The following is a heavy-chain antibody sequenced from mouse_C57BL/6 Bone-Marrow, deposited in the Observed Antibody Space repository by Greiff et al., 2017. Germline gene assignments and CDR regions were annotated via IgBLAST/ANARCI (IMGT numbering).Heavy chain of an antibody. J-gene: IGHJ2*01. V-gene: IGHV1-26*01. Sequence: EVQLQQSGPELVKPGASVKISCKASGYTFTDYYMNWVKQSHGKSLEWIGDINPNNGGTSYNQKFKGKATLTVDKSSSTAYMELRSLTSEDSAVYYCARKRWLPYFDYWGQGTTLTVSS. D-gene: IGHD2-3*01. CDR2: INPNNGGT. CDR1: GYTFTDYY. CDR3: ARKRWLPYFDY.